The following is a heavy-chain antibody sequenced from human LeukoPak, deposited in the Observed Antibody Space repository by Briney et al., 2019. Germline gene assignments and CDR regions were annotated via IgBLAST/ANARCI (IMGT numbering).Heavy chain of an antibody. CDR3: AKEPTSYSSGWYFQH. J-gene: IGHJ1*01. CDR1: GFTFSNYG. CDR2: VSYEGSVK. Sequence: GRSLRLSCAASGFTFSNYGMHWVRQAPGKGPEWVAVVSYEGSVKFYADSVKGRFTISRDNSKNTLDLQMYSLRPEDTAVYFCAKEPTSYSSGWYFQHWGQGTLVTVSS. D-gene: IGHD6-25*01. V-gene: IGHV3-30*18.